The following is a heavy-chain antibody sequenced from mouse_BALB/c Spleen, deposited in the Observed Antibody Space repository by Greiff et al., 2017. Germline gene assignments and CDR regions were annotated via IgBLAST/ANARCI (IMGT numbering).Heavy chain of an antibody. Sequence: QVQLQQSGAELVKPGASVKLSCKASGYTFTSYWMHWVKQRPGQGLEWIGEINPSNGRTNYNEKFKSKATLTVDKSSSTAYMQLSSLTSEDSAVYYCARLATTVWGQGTLVTVSA. CDR3: ARLATTV. J-gene: IGHJ3*01. D-gene: IGHD1-1*01. CDR1: GYTFTSYW. V-gene: IGHV1S81*02. CDR2: INPSNGRT.